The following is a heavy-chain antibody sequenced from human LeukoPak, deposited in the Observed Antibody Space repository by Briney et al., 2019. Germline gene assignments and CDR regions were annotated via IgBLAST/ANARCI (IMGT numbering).Heavy chain of an antibody. CDR2: ISSSSSYI. J-gene: IGHJ4*02. CDR1: GFTFSSYS. Sequence: PGGSLRLSCAASGFTFSSYSMNWVRQAPGKGLEWVSSISSSSSYIYYADSVKGRLTISRDNAKNSLYLQMNSLRAEDTAVYYCARDACSSTSCYVDYWGQGTLVTVSS. V-gene: IGHV3-21*01. D-gene: IGHD2-2*01. CDR3: ARDACSSTSCYVDY.